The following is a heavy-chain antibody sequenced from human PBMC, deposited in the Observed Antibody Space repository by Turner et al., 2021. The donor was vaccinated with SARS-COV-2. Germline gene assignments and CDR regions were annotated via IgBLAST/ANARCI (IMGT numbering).Heavy chain of an antibody. V-gene: IGHV3-23*01. D-gene: IGHD2-15*01. J-gene: IGHJ4*02. CDR3: VNGGSCSGGTCEGLFDY. CDR2: LSKVGANT. Sequence: EVQLLESGGGLVQPGGSRRPPCAASGFNSRSYAMSWVRQAPVKGLELVSTLSKVGANTYYAGSVRGRFTISRDNSKNTLYLQMNSLRAEDTAVYYCVNGGSCSGGTCEGLFDYWGQGTLVTVSS. CDR1: GFNSRSYA.